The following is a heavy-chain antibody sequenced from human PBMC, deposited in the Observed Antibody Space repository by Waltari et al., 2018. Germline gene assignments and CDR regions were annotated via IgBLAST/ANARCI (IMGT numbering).Heavy chain of an antibody. CDR2: IKSKNDGGTT. J-gene: IGHJ4*02. CDR3: TTLSD. V-gene: IGHV3-15*07. Sequence: EVQLVESGGGLIKPGGSLRLSCAASDIPLTNVWMNWVRQAPGKGVEWGGRIKSKNDGGTTDYATPVKGRFTIARDDAKNMLYLEMNSLKTEDTAVDYCTTLSDWGQGTLVTVSS. CDR1: DIPLTNVW.